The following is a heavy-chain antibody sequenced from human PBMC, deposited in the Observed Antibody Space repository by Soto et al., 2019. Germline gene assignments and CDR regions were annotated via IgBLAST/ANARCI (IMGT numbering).Heavy chain of an antibody. J-gene: IGHJ4*02. V-gene: IGHV4-39*01. Sequence: SETLSLTCTVSGGSISSSSYYWGWIRQPPGKGLEWIGSIYYSGSTYYNPSLKSRVTISVDTSKNQFSLKLSSVTAADTAVYYCASLPRGAAMAAVDYWGQGTLVTVSS. CDR1: GGSISSSSYY. CDR2: IYYSGST. CDR3: ASLPRGAAMAAVDY. D-gene: IGHD5-18*01.